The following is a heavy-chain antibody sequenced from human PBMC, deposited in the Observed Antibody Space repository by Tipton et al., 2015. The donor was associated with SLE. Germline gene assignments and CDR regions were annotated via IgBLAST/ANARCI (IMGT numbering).Heavy chain of an antibody. CDR2: IYYRGST. CDR1: GGSISSSSYY. CDR3: ARARDYYDFWSGHGAFDI. Sequence: TLSLNCTVSGGSISSSSYYWGWIRQPPGKGLEWIGSIYYRGSTYYNPSLKSRVTISVDTSKNQFSLKLSSVTAADTAVYYCARARDYYDFWSGHGAFDIWGQGTMVPVSS. D-gene: IGHD3-3*01. V-gene: IGHV4-39*07. J-gene: IGHJ3*02.